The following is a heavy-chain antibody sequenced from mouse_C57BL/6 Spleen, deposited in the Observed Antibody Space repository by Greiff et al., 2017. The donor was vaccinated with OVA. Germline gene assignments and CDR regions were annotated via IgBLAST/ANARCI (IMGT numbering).Heavy chain of an antibody. Sequence: EVQLQQSGPVLVKPGASVKMSCKASGYTFTDYYMNWVKQSHGKSLEWIGVINPYNGGTSYNQKFKGKATLTVDKSSSTAYMELNSLTSEDSAVYYCAKRAPAYYFDYWGQGTTLTVSS. CDR1: GYTFTDYY. D-gene: IGHD3-1*01. V-gene: IGHV1-19*01. CDR2: INPYNGGT. CDR3: AKRAPAYYFDY. J-gene: IGHJ2*01.